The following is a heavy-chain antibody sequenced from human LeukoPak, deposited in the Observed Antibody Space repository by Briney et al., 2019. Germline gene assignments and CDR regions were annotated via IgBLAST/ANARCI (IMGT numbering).Heavy chain of an antibody. Sequence: GGSLRLSCATSGFTFSSNWMSWVRHAPGRGLEWVADIKPDGSAEYYTASVKGRFTVSRDNAKNSLYLQMNSLRVEDTAVYYCARANNSSWHNWGQGTLVTVSS. V-gene: IGHV3-7*01. J-gene: IGHJ4*02. CDR3: ARANNSSWHN. D-gene: IGHD6-13*01. CDR2: IKPDGSAE. CDR1: GFTFSSNW.